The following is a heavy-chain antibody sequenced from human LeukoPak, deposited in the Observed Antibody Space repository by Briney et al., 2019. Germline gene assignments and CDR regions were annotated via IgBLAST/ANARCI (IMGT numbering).Heavy chain of an antibody. V-gene: IGHV4-39*01. CDR1: GGSISSSSYY. CDR3: ARSYYDSSGYRY. J-gene: IGHJ4*02. D-gene: IGHD3-22*01. CDR2: IYYSGST. Sequence: SETLSLTCTVSGGSISSSSYYWGWIRQPPGKGLEWIGSIYYSGSTYYNPSLKSRVTISVDTSKNQFSLKLSSVTAADTAVYYRARSYYDSSGYRYWGQGTLVTVSS.